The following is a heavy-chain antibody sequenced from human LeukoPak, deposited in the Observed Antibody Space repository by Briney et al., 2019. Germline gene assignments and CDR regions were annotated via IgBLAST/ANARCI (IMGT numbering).Heavy chain of an antibody. CDR2: IKEDGSEK. CDR3: ARGNLLIVGATNNWFDP. J-gene: IGHJ5*02. CDR1: GFSFSNYW. D-gene: IGHD1-26*01. V-gene: IGHV3-7*01. Sequence: PGGSLRLSCAASGFSFSNYWMTWVRQAPGKGLEWVANIKEDGSEKYYVDSVKGRFTIFRDNAESSVYLQMNSLRAEDTAVYYCARGNLLIVGATNNWFDPWGQGTLVTVSS.